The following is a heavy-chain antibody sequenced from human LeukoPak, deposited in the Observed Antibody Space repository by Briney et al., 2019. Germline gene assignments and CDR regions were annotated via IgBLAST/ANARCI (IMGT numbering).Heavy chain of an antibody. V-gene: IGHV1-18*01. CDR1: GYTFTSYG. CDR2: ISAYNGNT. J-gene: IGHJ4*02. CDR3: ARLDYYDSSALGYFDY. D-gene: IGHD3-22*01. Sequence: ASVKASCKASGYTFTSYGISWVRQAPGQGLEWMGWISAYNGNTNYAQKLQGRVTMTTDTSTSTAYMELRSLRSDDTAVYYCARLDYYDSSALGYFDYWGQGTLVTVSS.